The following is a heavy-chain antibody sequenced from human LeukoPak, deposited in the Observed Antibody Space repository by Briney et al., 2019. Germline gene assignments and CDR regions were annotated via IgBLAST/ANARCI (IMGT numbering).Heavy chain of an antibody. Sequence: GGSLRLSCAASGFTFSSYGMHWVRQAPGKGLEWVAFIRYDGSNKYYADSVKGRFTISRDNSKNTLYLQMNSLRAEDTAVYYCAKDDTGFLEWLLGQSGLNYWGQGTLVTVSS. V-gene: IGHV3-30*02. D-gene: IGHD3-3*01. J-gene: IGHJ4*02. CDR1: GFTFSSYG. CDR3: AKDDTGFLEWLLGQSGLNY. CDR2: IRYDGSNK.